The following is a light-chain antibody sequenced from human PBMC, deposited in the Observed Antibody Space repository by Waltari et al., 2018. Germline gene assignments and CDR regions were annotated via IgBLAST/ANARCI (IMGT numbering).Light chain of an antibody. CDR2: GTS. V-gene: IGKV3-15*01. Sequence: EIVMTQSPATLSVSPGERATLSCRASQSVTSILAWYQPKPGQAPRLLIYGTSNRATGIPDRFSGSGSGAEFTLTISSLQSEDFAVYYCRQYNNWPPTFGQGTKLEIK. J-gene: IGKJ2*01. CDR1: QSVTSI. CDR3: RQYNNWPPT.